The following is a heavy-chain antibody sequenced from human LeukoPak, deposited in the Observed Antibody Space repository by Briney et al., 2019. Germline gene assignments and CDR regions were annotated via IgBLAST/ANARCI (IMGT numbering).Heavy chain of an antibody. CDR2: IRSNGGST. CDR3: ARDGAASGYSGYDL. Sequence: PGGSLRLSCAASGFTLSNYDMHWVRQAPGKGLEYVSAIRSNGGSTYYANSVKGRFTNSRDNSKNTLYLQMGSLRVEDMAVYYCARDGAASGYSGYDLWGQGTLVTVSS. V-gene: IGHV3-64*01. D-gene: IGHD5-12*01. J-gene: IGHJ4*02. CDR1: GFTLSNYD.